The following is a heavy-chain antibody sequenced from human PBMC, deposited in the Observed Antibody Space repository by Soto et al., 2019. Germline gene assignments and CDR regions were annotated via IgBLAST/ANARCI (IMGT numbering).Heavy chain of an antibody. CDR3: AQQLVSRTFRP. Sequence: PSETLSLTCAVYGGSFSGYYWSWIRQPPGKGLEWIGEINHSGSTNYNPFLKSRVTISVDTSKNQFSLKLSSVTAADTAVYYCAQQLVSRTFRPWGQGTLVTAPQ. J-gene: IGHJ5*02. CDR1: GGSFSGYY. CDR2: INHSGST. D-gene: IGHD6-13*01. V-gene: IGHV4-34*01.